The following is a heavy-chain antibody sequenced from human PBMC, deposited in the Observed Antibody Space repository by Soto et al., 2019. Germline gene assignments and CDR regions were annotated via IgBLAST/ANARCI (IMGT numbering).Heavy chain of an antibody. CDR3: ARESGGATATLDYYYFYMDV. CDR1: GDSFNDYY. Sequence: QVQLVQSGAEVRKPGASVTVSCRSSGDSFNDYYIHWVRQAPGQGFEWMGWINPNGGVTKYAQKFQGWVSMTRDTSIRTVYMQLSRLRSDDTAVYCRARESGGATATLDYYYFYMDVWGTGTTVTVSS. V-gene: IGHV1-2*04. J-gene: IGHJ6*03. CDR2: INPNGGVT. D-gene: IGHD5-12*01.